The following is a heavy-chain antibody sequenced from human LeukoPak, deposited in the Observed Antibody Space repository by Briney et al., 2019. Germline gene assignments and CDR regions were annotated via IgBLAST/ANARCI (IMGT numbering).Heavy chain of an antibody. CDR2: INHSGST. D-gene: IGHD1-26*01. Sequence: PSETLSLTCTVSGGSISSYYWSWIRQPPGKGLEWIGEINHSGSTNYNPSLKSRVTISVDTSKNQFSLKLSSVTAADTAVYYCARGGGAFDPWGQGTLVTVSS. J-gene: IGHJ5*02. V-gene: IGHV4-34*01. CDR1: GGSISSYY. CDR3: ARGGGAFDP.